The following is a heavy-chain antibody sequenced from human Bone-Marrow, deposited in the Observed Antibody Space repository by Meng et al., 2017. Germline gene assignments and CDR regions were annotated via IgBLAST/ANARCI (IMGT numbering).Heavy chain of an antibody. CDR3: ARWGVHVEGAFDI. Sequence: GESLKISCAASGFTVSSNYMSWVRQAPGKGLEWVSVIYSGGSTYYADSVKGRFTISRHNSKNTLYLQMNSLRAEDTAVYYCARWGVHVEGAFDIWGQGTMVTVS. J-gene: IGHJ3*02. CDR2: IYSGGST. V-gene: IGHV3-53*04. CDR1: GFTVSSNY. D-gene: IGHD3-16*01.